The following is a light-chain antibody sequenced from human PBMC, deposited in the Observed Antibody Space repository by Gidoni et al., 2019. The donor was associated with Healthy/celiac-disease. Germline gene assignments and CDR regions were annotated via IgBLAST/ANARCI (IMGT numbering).Light chain of an antibody. CDR3: QQRSNWTWT. J-gene: IGKJ1*01. CDR1: QRVSSY. CDR2: DAS. V-gene: IGKV3-11*01. Sequence: EVVLTQSPATLSFSPGERATLSCRASQRVSSYLAWYQQKPGQAPRLLIYDASNRATGIPARFSGSGSGTDFTFTISSLEPEDFAVYYCQQRSNWTWTFGQGTKVEIK.